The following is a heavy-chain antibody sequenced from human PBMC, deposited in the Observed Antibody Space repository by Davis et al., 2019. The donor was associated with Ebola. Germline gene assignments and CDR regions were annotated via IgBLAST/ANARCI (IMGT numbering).Heavy chain of an antibody. CDR1: GGSISSYY. V-gene: IGHV4-59*01. J-gene: IGHJ3*02. CDR2: IYYSGST. D-gene: IGHD3-22*01. CDR3: AREGYYYDSSGYSRGAFDI. Sequence: SETLSLTCTVSGGSISSYYWRWIRQPPGKGLEWIGYIYYSGSTNYNPSLKSRVTISVDTSKNQFSLKLSSVTAADTAVYYCAREGYYYDSSGYSRGAFDIWGQGTMVTVSS.